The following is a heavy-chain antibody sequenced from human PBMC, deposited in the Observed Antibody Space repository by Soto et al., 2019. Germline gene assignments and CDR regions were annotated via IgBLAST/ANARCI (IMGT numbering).Heavy chain of an antibody. CDR2: ISYEGSNK. CDR1: GFTFSSYG. D-gene: IGHD3-22*01. Sequence: QVQLVESGGGVVQPGRSLRLSCAASGFTFSSYGMHWVRQAPGKGLEWVAVISYEGSNKYYADSVKGRFTISRDNSKNTLYLQMNSLRAEDTDVYYCAKDRHYYDSSGYYYCDSWGQGTLVTVAS. CDR3: AKDRHYYDSSGYYYCDS. J-gene: IGHJ4*02. V-gene: IGHV3-30*18.